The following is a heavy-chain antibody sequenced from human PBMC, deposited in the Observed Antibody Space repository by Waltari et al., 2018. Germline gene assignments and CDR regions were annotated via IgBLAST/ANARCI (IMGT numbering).Heavy chain of an antibody. V-gene: IGHV4-39*01. CDR2: ILYSGST. D-gene: IGHD3-3*01. J-gene: IGHJ3*02. CDR3: ARHLSYCDFWSGYYGSAFDI. Sequence: QLQLQESGPGLVKPSETLSLTCTVSGGSISSSSYYWGWIRQPPGKGLEWIGKILYSGSTYYNPARKDHDTISVDTSKNQFSLKLSSVTAADTAVYYCARHLSYCDFWSGYYGSAFDIWGQGTMVTVSS. CDR1: GGSISSSSYY.